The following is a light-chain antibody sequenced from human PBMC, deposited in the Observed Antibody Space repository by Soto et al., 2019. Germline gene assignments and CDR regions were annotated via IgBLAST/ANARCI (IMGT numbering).Light chain of an antibody. CDR3: SLYTTNSTFV. J-gene: IGLJ1*01. CDR2: GVR. CDR1: SSDVGRYNR. V-gene: IGLV2-18*01. Sequence: QSVLTQPPSVSGSPGQSVTISCTGTSSDVGRYNRVSWYQQPPGTAPKLLIYGVRNRPSGVPDRFSGSKSANTASLTISGLQAEDEADYYCSLYTTNSTFVFGAGTKVTVL.